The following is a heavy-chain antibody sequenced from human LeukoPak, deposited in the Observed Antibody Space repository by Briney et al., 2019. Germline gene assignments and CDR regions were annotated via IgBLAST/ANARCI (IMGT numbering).Heavy chain of an antibody. CDR1: GFTFSSYA. Sequence: GGSLRLSCAASGFTFSSYAMSWVRQAPGKGLEWVSAIIGSGGSTYYADSVKGRFTISRDNSKNTLYLQMNSLRAEDTAVYYCAKQGATAVAAGGDFDYWGQGTLVTVSS. CDR2: IIGSGGST. V-gene: IGHV3-23*01. CDR3: AKQGATAVAAGGDFDY. J-gene: IGHJ4*02. D-gene: IGHD6-19*01.